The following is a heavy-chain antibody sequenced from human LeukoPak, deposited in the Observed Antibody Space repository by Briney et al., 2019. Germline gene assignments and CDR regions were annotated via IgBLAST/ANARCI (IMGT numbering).Heavy chain of an antibody. CDR2: MYPGDSES. CDR3: ARSYYYDSSGYYNNPFDY. J-gene: IGHJ4*02. Sequence: GESLKISCKASGYSFTSYWIAWVRRMPGKGLEWMGIMYPGDSESRYSPSFQGQVTISADKSISTAYLQWSSLKASDTAMYYCARSYYYDSSGYYNNPFDYWGQGTLVTVSS. CDR1: GYSFTSYW. V-gene: IGHV5-51*01. D-gene: IGHD3-22*01.